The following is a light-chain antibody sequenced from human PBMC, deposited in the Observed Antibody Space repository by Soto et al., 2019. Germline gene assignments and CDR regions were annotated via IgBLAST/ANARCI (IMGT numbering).Light chain of an antibody. J-gene: IGLJ2*01. V-gene: IGLV1-47*01. CDR2: RTT. CDR1: SSNIGGNH. CDR3: AAWDDSLSAVV. Sequence: QSVLTQPPSSSATPGQRVTISCSGGSSNIGGNHVFWYQQLPGMAPKLLMDRTTQRPAGLPDRFSGSKSGTSASLAISGLRSDDEADYYCAAWDDSLSAVVFGGGTKLTVL.